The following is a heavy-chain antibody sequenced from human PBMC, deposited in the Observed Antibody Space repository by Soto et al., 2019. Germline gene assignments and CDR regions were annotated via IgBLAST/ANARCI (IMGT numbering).Heavy chain of an antibody. D-gene: IGHD6-6*01. CDR3: SRVRQLVGYYYYHMDV. V-gene: IGHV1-18*01. CDR1: GYTFTNYG. Sequence: QVRLLQSGAEVKKPGASVKGSCKASGYTFTNYGITWVRQAPGQGLEWMGWISAYNGDTHYTQRIQGRVTMTTDTATSTAYMELRGMRSDDTAVYYFSRVRQLVGYYYYHMDVWGKGTTVTVSS. CDR2: ISAYNGDT. J-gene: IGHJ6*03.